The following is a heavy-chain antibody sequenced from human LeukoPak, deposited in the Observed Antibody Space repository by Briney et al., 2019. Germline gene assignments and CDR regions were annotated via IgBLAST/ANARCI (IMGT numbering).Heavy chain of an antibody. D-gene: IGHD3-10*01. CDR1: GGSISSYY. V-gene: IGHV4-59*01. Sequence: SETLSLTCTVSGGSISSYYWSWIRQPPGKGLEWIGYIYYSGSTNYYPSLKSRVTVSVDTSKNQFSLKLSSVTAADTAVYYCARTKSYYGSGSYYSAFKYYYMDVWGKGTTVTISS. CDR3: ARTKSYYGSGSYYSAFKYYYMDV. CDR2: IYYSGST. J-gene: IGHJ6*03.